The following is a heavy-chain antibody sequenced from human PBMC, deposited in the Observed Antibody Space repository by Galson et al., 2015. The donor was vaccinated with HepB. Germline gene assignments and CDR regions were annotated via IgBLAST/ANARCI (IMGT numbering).Heavy chain of an antibody. D-gene: IGHD4-17*01. CDR3: ARASTVTFYWYFDL. CDR2: IWYDGSNK. CDR1: GFTFSSYG. J-gene: IGHJ2*01. V-gene: IGHV3-33*01. Sequence: SLRLSCAASGFTFSSYGVHWVRQAPGKGLEWVAVIWYDGSNKYYADSVKGRFTISRDNSKNTLYLQMNSLRAEDTAVYYCARASTVTFYWYFDLWGRGTLVTVSS.